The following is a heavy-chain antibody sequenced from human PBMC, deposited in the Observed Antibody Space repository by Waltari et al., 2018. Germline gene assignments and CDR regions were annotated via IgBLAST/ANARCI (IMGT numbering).Heavy chain of an antibody. Sequence: EVQLVESGGGLVQPGGSLRLSCAASGFTFSSFSMNWVRQAPGKGLEWVANIKQDGSEKYYVDSVKGRFTISRDNAKNSLYRQMNSLRGEDTAVYYCAREGTYDFDYWGQGTLVTVSS. CDR3: AREGTYDFDY. V-gene: IGHV3-7*01. CDR2: IKQDGSEK. CDR1: GFTFSSFS. D-gene: IGHD3-16*01. J-gene: IGHJ4*02.